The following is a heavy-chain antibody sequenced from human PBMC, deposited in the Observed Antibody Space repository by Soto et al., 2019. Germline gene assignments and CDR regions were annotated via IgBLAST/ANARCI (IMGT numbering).Heavy chain of an antibody. Sequence: EVQLVESGGGLVQPGGSLRLSCAPAGFTFSYHWVHWVRQAPGKGLEWVSRTTVDGSSISYADSVEGRFTISRDIAKNTFYLQMSSLRVEDTAVYYCTTLSSAEGYYAFDIWGQGTMITVSS. CDR3: TTLSSAEGYYAFDI. V-gene: IGHV3-74*01. CDR1: GFTFSYHW. D-gene: IGHD3-22*01. CDR2: TTVDGSSI. J-gene: IGHJ3*02.